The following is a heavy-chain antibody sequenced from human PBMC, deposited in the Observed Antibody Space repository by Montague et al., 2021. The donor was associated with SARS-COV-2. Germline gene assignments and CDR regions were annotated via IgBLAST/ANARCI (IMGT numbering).Heavy chain of an antibody. CDR1: GFIFSSYE. Sequence: SWRISCVASGFIFSSYEMNWVRQAPGKGLEWISYISSSGGGSTKHYTDSVKGRFTISRDNAKNSLYLQMNSLRVEDTAIYYCARDRDWDDWCGMDVWGQGTTVTVSS. V-gene: IGHV3-48*03. CDR2: ISSSGGGSTK. J-gene: IGHJ6*02. CDR3: ARDRDWDDWCGMDV. D-gene: IGHD2-21*01.